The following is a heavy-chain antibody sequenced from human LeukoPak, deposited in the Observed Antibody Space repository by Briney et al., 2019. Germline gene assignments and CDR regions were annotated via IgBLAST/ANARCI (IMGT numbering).Heavy chain of an antibody. CDR1: GYTFTSYG. Sequence: AASVKVSRKASGYTFTSYGISWVRQAPGQGLEWMGWISAYNGNTNYAQKLQGRVTMTTDTSTSTAYMELSSLRSEDTAVYYCARGAALFSDAFDIWGQGTMVTVSS. D-gene: IGHD2-15*01. CDR3: ARGAALFSDAFDI. V-gene: IGHV1-18*01. CDR2: ISAYNGNT. J-gene: IGHJ3*02.